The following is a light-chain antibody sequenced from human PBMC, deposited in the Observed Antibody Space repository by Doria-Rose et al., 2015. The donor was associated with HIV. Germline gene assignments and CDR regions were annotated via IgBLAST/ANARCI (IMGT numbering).Light chain of an antibody. Sequence: EIGMIRSPGTLPLSPVERATLSCRASQSFSSTYLAWYQQKPGQAPNLLIYDGSTRATGIPDRFSASGSGTDFTLTINRLEPEDSALYYCHQYGTSWTFGQGTKVEI. CDR1: QSFSSTY. V-gene: IGKV3-20*01. CDR3: HQYGTSWT. J-gene: IGKJ1*01. CDR2: DGS.